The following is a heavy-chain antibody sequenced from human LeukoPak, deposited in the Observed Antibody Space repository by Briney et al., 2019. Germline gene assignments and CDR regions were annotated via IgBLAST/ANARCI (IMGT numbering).Heavy chain of an antibody. V-gene: IGHV4-30-2*01. CDR2: IYHSGST. D-gene: IGHD2-2*02. J-gene: IGHJ4*02. CDR1: GGSISSGGHY. CDR3: AREVPAAILHNYFDY. Sequence: PSQTLSLTCTVSGGSISSGGHYWSWIRQPPGKGLEWIGYIYHSGSTYYNPSLKSRVTISVDRSKNQFSLKLSSVTAADTAVYYCAREVPAAILHNYFDYWGQGTLVTVSS.